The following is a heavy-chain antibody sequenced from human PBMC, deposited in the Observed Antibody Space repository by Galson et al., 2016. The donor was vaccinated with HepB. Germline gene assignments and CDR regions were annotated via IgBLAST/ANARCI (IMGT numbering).Heavy chain of an antibody. Sequence: SETLSLTCGVSGGSISSSTYAWAWIRQPPGKGLEWIATIYDIGSPYYNPSLKSRVTISVDTSKRQCSLKLTSVIAADTAMYFCARSNGRKFNRRAFDIWGQGTMVTVSS. CDR1: GGSISSSTYA. CDR2: IYDIGSP. J-gene: IGHJ3*02. D-gene: IGHD2-8*01. V-gene: IGHV4-39*01. CDR3: ARSNGRKFNRRAFDI.